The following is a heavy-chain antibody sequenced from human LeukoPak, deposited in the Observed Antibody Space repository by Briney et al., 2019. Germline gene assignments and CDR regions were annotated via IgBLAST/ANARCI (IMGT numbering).Heavy chain of an antibody. D-gene: IGHD2-2*03. J-gene: IGHJ4*02. CDR3: ARDFGWISGLDY. CDR2: IWYDGSNK. Sequence: GGSLRLSCAASGFTFRSYDMHWVRQAPGKGLEWVAVIWYDGSNKYYGDSVEGRFTISRDNSKNTLFLQMNSLRGEDTAVYYCARDFGWISGLDYWGQGTLVTVSS. V-gene: IGHV3-33*01. CDR1: GFTFRSYD.